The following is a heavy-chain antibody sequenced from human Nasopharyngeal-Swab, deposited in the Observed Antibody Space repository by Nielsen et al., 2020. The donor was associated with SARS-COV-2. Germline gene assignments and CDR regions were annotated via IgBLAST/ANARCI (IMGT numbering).Heavy chain of an antibody. V-gene: IGHV3-30*03. CDR2: ISYDGSNK. CDR3: ARDSMPHCSSTSCRKYGMDV. J-gene: IGHJ6*02. Sequence: GESLKISCAASGFTFSSYGMHWVRQAPGKGLEWVAVISYDGSNKYYADSVKGRFTISRDNSKNSLYLQMNSLRAEDTAVYYCARDSMPHCSSTSCRKYGMDVWGQGTTVTVSS. CDR1: GFTFSSYG. D-gene: IGHD2-2*01.